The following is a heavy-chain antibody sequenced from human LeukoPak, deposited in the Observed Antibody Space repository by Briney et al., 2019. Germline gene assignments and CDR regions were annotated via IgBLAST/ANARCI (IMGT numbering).Heavy chain of an antibody. Sequence: SETLSLTCAVYGGSFSGYYGSWIRQPPGKGLEWIGEINHSGSTNYNPSLKSRVTISVDTSKNQFSLKLSSVTAADTAVYYCARGLGVRGVIYWGQGTLVTVSS. CDR1: GGSFSGYY. V-gene: IGHV4-34*01. D-gene: IGHD3-10*01. J-gene: IGHJ4*02. CDR3: ARGLGVRGVIY. CDR2: INHSGST.